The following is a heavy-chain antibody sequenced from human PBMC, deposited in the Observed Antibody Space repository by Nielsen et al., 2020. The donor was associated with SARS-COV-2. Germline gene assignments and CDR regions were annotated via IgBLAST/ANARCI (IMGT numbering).Heavy chain of an antibody. D-gene: IGHD3-10*01. CDR1: GGSLISTDYY. Sequence: SETLSLTCSVSGGSLISTDYYWSWIRQHPQKGLEWIGYTLYGGSTYYNPSLKSRAAISLDASKNQFSLRLNSMTAADTAVYYCAGYVIRGIFRWFDPWGQGTLVTVSS. CDR3: AGYVIRGIFRWFDP. J-gene: IGHJ5*02. V-gene: IGHV4-31*03. CDR2: TLYGGST.